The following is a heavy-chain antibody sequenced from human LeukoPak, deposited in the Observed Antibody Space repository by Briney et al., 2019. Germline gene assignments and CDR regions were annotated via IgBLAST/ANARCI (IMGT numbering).Heavy chain of an antibody. CDR3: ARFPGGSYYYYCGMDV. V-gene: IGHV1-2*02. J-gene: IGHJ6*02. CDR2: INPNSGGT. D-gene: IGHD2-15*01. CDR1: GYTFTGYY. Sequence: ASVKVSCKASGYTFTGYYMHWVRQAPGQGLEGMGWINPNSGGTNYAQKFQGRVTMTRDTSISTAYMELSRLRSDDTAVYYCARFPGGSYYYYCGMDVWGQGTTVTVSS.